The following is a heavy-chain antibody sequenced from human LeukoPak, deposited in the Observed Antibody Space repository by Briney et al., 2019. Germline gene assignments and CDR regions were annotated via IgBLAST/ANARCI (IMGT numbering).Heavy chain of an antibody. Sequence: GGSLRLSCAASGFTFSSYAMRGVREAPGKGLEWVSPFSGSGDSTYYADSVKGRFTISRDSSKNTLYLQMNSLRAEDTAVYYCAKDLDCSSTSCYPDYWGQGTLVTVSS. D-gene: IGHD2-2*01. CDR3: AKDLDCSSTSCYPDY. CDR2: FSGSGDST. CDR1: GFTFSSYA. V-gene: IGHV3-23*01. J-gene: IGHJ4*02.